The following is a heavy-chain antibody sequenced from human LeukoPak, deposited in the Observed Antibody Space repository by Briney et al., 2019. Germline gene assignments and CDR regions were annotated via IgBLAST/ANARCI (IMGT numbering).Heavy chain of an antibody. D-gene: IGHD2-2*01. V-gene: IGHV4-34*01. J-gene: IGHJ6*03. CDR1: GGSFSGYY. Sequence: SEALSLTCAVYGGSFSGYYWSWIRQPPGKGLEWIGEINHSGITNYNPSLKSQVTISVDTSKNQFSLKLSSVTAADTAVYYCARRRRYCSSTSCFRMDVWGKGTTVTVSS. CDR3: ARRRRYCSSTSCFRMDV. CDR2: INHSGIT.